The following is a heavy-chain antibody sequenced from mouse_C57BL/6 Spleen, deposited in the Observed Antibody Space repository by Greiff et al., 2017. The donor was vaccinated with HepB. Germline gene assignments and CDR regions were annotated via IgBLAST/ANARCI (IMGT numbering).Heavy chain of an antibody. Sequence: QVQLQQSGAELVRPGASVTLSCKASGYTFTDYEMHWVKQTPVHGLEWIGAIDPETGGTAYNQKFKGKAILTADKSSSTAYMELRSLTSEDSAVYYCTREGALRGGWYFDVWGTGTTVTVSS. CDR3: TREGALRGGWYFDV. J-gene: IGHJ1*03. CDR2: IDPETGGT. D-gene: IGHD1-1*01. V-gene: IGHV1-15*01. CDR1: GYTFTDYE.